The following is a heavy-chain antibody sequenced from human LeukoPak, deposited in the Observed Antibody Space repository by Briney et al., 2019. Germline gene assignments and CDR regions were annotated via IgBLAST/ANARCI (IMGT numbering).Heavy chain of an antibody. CDR3: ARDRGRYYDSRGFYWGYYFDS. D-gene: IGHD3-22*01. J-gene: IGHJ4*02. V-gene: IGHV3-48*01. Sequence: GGSLRLSCAASGFTFSSYSMNWVRQAPGKGLEWVSYISSSSSTIYYADSVKGRFTISRDNSRDTLYLQMSSVRVDDTAVYYCARDRGRYYDSRGFYWGYYFDSWGQGILVTVST. CDR2: ISSSSSTI. CDR1: GFTFSSYS.